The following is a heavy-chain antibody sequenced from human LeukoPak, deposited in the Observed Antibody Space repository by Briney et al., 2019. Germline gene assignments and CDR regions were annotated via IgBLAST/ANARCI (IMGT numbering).Heavy chain of an antibody. CDR3: ASSTGYSSGWYYFDY. D-gene: IGHD6-19*01. Sequence: PGGSLRLSCAASGFTFSSYWMSWVRQAPGKGLEWVANIKQDGSEEYYVDSVKGQFTISRDNAKNSLYLQMNSLRAEDTAVYYCASSTGYSSGWYYFDYWGQRTLVTVSS. V-gene: IGHV3-7*01. J-gene: IGHJ4*02. CDR1: GFTFSSYW. CDR2: IKQDGSEE.